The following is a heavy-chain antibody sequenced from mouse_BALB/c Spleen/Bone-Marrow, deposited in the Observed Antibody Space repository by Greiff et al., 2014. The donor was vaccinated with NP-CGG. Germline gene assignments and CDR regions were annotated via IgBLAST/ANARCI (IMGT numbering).Heavy chain of an antibody. J-gene: IGHJ2*01. Sequence: TNYNSALVSRLSISKDNSQSQVFLKMNSLQTGDSAIYYCARAGSGFFDFWGQGTTLIVSS. D-gene: IGHD3-1*01. CDR2: T. CDR3: ARAGSGFFDF. V-gene: IGHV2-9*02.